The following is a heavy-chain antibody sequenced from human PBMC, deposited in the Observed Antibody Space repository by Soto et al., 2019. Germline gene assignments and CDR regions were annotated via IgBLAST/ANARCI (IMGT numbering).Heavy chain of an antibody. D-gene: IGHD1-7*01. Sequence: SETLSLTCTFSGGSISSSSYYLGWIRQPPGKGLEWIGSIYYSGSTYYNPSLKSRVTISVDTSKNQFSLKLSSVTAADTAVYYCARLTDWNYSWFDPWGQGTLVTVSS. V-gene: IGHV4-39*01. CDR2: IYYSGST. CDR1: GGSISSSSYY. J-gene: IGHJ5*02. CDR3: ARLTDWNYSWFDP.